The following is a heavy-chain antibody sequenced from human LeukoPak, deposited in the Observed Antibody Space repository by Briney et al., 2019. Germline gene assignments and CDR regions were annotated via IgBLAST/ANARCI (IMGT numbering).Heavy chain of an antibody. CDR1: GFTFSSYW. CDR3: ARGNYDFWSGYYIHY. D-gene: IGHD3-3*01. Sequence: PGGSLRLSCAASGFTFSSYWMSWVRQAPGKGLEWVANIKQDGSEKYYVDSVKGRFTISRDNAENSLYLQMNSLRAEDTAVYYCARGNYDFWSGYYIHYWGQGTLVTVSS. CDR2: IKQDGSEK. J-gene: IGHJ4*02. V-gene: IGHV3-7*01.